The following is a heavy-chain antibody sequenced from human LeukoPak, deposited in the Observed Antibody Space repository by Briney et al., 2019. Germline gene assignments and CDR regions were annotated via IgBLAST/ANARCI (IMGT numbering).Heavy chain of an antibody. CDR2: ISYDGTNK. CDR3: ARDPLAETGNNWFTP. V-gene: IGHV3-30*09. Sequence: GRSLRLSCAASGFTFSSYAMHWVRQAPGKGLEWVTVISYDGTNKYYADSVKGRFAISRDNSKNTLYLQMNSLRVEDTAVYYCARDPLAETGNNWFTPWGREPRVTVSS. CDR1: GFTFSSYA. D-gene: IGHD3-3*02. J-gene: IGHJ5*02.